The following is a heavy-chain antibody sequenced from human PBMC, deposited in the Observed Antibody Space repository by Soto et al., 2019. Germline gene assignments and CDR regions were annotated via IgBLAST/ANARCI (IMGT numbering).Heavy chain of an antibody. D-gene: IGHD5-12*01. V-gene: IGHV1-18*04. CDR2: ISAYNGDT. CDR3: AVIGYDLDY. Sequence: VQLVQSGAEVKKPGASVKVSCQASGYTFTSYGIAWVRQAPGQDLEWMGWISAYNGDTNYAQRLQGRVTMTTDTSTSTVYMELSSLRFEDTAFYYCAVIGYDLDYWGQGTLVAVSS. CDR1: GYTFTSYG. J-gene: IGHJ4*02.